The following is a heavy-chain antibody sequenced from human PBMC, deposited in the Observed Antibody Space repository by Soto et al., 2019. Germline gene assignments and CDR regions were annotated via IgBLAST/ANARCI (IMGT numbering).Heavy chain of an antibody. CDR3: PRSLGVVAAGSLDY. V-gene: IGHV4-31*02. CDR1: CGNSVSVGDR. CDR2: IYYSGST. J-gene: IGHJ4*02. Sequence: TVSCGNSVSVGDRCILNSQQPGKGLEWIGYIYYSGSTYYNPSLKSRVTISVDTSKNQFSLKLSSVTAAVTVVFFCPRSLGVVAAGSLDYCCQGTLVTV. D-gene: IGHD1-26*01.